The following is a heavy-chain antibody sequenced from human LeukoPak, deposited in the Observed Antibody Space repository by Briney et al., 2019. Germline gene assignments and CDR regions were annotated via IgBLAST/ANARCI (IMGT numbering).Heavy chain of an antibody. CDR1: GGSISSGGYY. J-gene: IGHJ4*02. CDR2: IYYSGST. CDR3: ARGPYSSGWYDGNYYFDY. Sequence: SETLSLTCTVSGGSISSGGYYWSWIRQHPGKGLEWIGYIYYSGSTYYNPSLKSRVTISVDTSKNQFSLKLSSVTAADTAVYYCARGPYSSGWYDGNYYFDYWGQGTLVTVSS. D-gene: IGHD6-19*01. V-gene: IGHV4-31*03.